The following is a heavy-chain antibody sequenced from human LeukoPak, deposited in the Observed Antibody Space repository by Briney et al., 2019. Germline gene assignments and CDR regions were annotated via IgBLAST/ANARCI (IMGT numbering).Heavy chain of an antibody. V-gene: IGHV3-23*01. CDR3: AKADASDI. Sequence: GGSLRLSCAASGFTFSSYAMSWVRQAPGKGLEWVSGVRGSDGSTYYAGSVKGRFTISRDNSKNTLYLQMNSLRAEDTAVYYCAKADASDIWGQGTMVTVSS. CDR2: VRGSDGST. CDR1: GFTFSSYA. J-gene: IGHJ3*02.